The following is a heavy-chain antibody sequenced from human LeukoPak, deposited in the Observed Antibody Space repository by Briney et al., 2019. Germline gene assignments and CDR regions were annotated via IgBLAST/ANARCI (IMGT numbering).Heavy chain of an antibody. CDR1: GESFGGNF. Sequence: PSETLSLTCAVSGESFGGNFWTWIRQSPGKGLEWIGEIDNNGITNYNPSLKSRVTMSVDTTRERFSLRLTSESAADTGVYYCARGGGGAKAFYFDYWGQGSLVTVSS. V-gene: IGHV4-34*01. D-gene: IGHD1-26*01. CDR3: ARGGGGAKAFYFDY. CDR2: IDNNGIT. J-gene: IGHJ4*02.